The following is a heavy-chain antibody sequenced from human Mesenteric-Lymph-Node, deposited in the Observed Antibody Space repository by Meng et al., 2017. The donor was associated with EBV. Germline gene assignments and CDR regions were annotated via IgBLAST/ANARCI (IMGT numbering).Heavy chain of an antibody. CDR3: SRDSIYNGQDS. CDR2: MNPNSGAT. D-gene: IGHD5-24*01. Sequence: VQSGGDVQKPGASWRVSCHASGYTLTSYDINWVRQATGQGLEWMGWMNPNSGATGSTQKFQGRVTMTRNTSISTAYMELNSLTSEDTAVYYCSRDSIYNGQDSWGQGTLVTVSS. J-gene: IGHJ4*02. CDR1: GYTLTSYD. V-gene: IGHV1-8*01.